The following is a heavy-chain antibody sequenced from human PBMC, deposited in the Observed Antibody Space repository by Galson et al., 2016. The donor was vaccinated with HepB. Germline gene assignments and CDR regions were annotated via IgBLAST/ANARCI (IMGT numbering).Heavy chain of an antibody. J-gene: IGHJ4*02. CDR2: ISRTTGTI. CDR3: AKDRDDFWPHNDLDY. Sequence: SLRLSCATSGFGFSSYTMNWVRQAPGTGLEWIASISRTTGTIYYAESVKGRFTISRDNSKNTLFLQLNGLTAEDTAVYYCAKDRDDFWPHNDLDYWGQGALVTVSS. V-gene: IGHV3-48*01. D-gene: IGHD3-3*01. CDR1: GFGFSSYT.